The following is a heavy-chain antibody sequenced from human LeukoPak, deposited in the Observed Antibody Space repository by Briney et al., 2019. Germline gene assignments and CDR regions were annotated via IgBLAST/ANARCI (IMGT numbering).Heavy chain of an antibody. D-gene: IGHD3-3*01. CDR1: GGSISSYY. V-gene: IGHV4-59*01. CDR3: ARGRAIFGVVINRANWFDP. J-gene: IGHJ5*02. CDR2: IYYSGST. Sequence: SETPSLTCTVSGGSISSYYWSWIRQPPGKGLEWIGYIYYSGSTNYNPSLKSRVTISVDTSKNQFSLKLSSVTAAGTAVYYCARGRAIFGVVINRANWFDPWGQGTLVTVSS.